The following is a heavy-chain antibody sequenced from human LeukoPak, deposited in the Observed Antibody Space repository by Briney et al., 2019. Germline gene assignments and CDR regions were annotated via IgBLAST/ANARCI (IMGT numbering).Heavy chain of an antibody. Sequence: GGSLRLSCAASGFTFSSYGMHWVRQAPGKGLEWVAFIRYDGSNKYYADSVKGRFTISRDNSKNTLYLQMNSLRAEDTAVYYCAKDKTNMVRGPRNWFDPWGQGTLVTVSS. V-gene: IGHV3-30*02. CDR1: GFTFSSYG. CDR3: AKDKTNMVRGPRNWFDP. CDR2: IRYDGSNK. D-gene: IGHD3-10*01. J-gene: IGHJ5*02.